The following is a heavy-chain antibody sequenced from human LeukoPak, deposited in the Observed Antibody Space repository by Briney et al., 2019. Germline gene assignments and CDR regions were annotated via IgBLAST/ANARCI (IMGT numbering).Heavy chain of an antibody. Sequence: PSETLSLTCTVSGGSISSSSYYWGWIRQPPGKGLEWIGSIYYSGSTYYNPYLKSRVTISVDTSKNQFSLKLTSVTAADTAVYYCARIAPGIAAAAVGAFDYWGQGTLVTVSS. CDR1: GGSISSSSYY. CDR2: IYYSGST. CDR3: ARIAPGIAAAAVGAFDY. V-gene: IGHV4-39*07. J-gene: IGHJ4*02. D-gene: IGHD6-13*01.